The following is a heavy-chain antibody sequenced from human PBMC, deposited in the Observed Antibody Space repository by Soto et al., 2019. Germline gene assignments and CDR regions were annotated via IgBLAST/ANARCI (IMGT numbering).Heavy chain of an antibody. J-gene: IGHJ4*02. D-gene: IGHD5-18*01. CDR2: IWFDGNNH. V-gene: IGHV3-33*01. CDR3: ARDRGSGYSAGYY. CDR1: GFTFSNYG. Sequence: QVQLAESGGGVVQPGRSLRLSCAASGFTFSNYGMHWVRQAPGKGLEWLAVIWFDGNNHYHADSVKGRFTISRDNSKNTLYLQMNSLRADDTAVYYCARDRGSGYSAGYYWGQGTLVAVSS.